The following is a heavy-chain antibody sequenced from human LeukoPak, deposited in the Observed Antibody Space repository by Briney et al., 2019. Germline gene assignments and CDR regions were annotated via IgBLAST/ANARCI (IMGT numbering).Heavy chain of an antibody. CDR2: IIPIFGTA. CDR1: GGTFSSYA. D-gene: IGHD3-10*01. J-gene: IGHJ4*02. CDR3: AEGHGSGSLPTQGSDY. Sequence: SVKVSCKASGGTFSSYAISWVRQAPGQGLEWMGGIIPIFGTANYAQKFQGRVTNTADESTSTAYMELSSLRSEDTAVYYCAEGHGSGSLPTQGSDYWGQGTLVTVSS. V-gene: IGHV1-69*01.